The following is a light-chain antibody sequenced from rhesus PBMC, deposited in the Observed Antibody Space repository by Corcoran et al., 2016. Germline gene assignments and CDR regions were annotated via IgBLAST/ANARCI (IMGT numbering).Light chain of an antibody. J-gene: IGKJ1*01. CDR3: QRRNTHPWT. Sequence: GDKVTLTCRASQGINNALAWYQRKPGKAPELLIYAASNLQSGVPSSFSGGGSGTDFTLTISSLQPEDFAICHCQRRNTHPWTFGQGTKVEIK. CDR1: QGINNA. V-gene: IGKV1-33*01. CDR2: AAS.